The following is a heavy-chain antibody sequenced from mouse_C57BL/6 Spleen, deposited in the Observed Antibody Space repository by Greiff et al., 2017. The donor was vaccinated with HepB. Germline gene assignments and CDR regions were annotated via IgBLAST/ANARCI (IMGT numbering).Heavy chain of an antibody. V-gene: IGHV5-17*01. CDR3: ARDGYDEGRPFDY. CDR1: GFTFSDYG. CDR2: ISSGSSTI. Sequence: EVKLVESGGGLVKPGGSLKLSCAASGFTFSDYGMHWVRQAPEKGLEWVAYISSGSSTIYYADTVKGRFTISRDNAKNTLFLQMTSLRSEDTAMYYCARDGYDEGRPFDYWGQGTTLTVSS. D-gene: IGHD2-2*01. J-gene: IGHJ2*01.